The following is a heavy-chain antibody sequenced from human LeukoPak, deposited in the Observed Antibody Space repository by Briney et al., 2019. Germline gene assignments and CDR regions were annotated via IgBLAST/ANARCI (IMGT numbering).Heavy chain of an antibody. CDR3: ARDQQLSYCGGDCYPAN. J-gene: IGHJ4*02. V-gene: IGHV4-61*02. Sequence: PSQTLSLTCTVSGGSISSGSYFWSWIRQPAGKGLEWIGRIYTSGSTDYNPSLQSRVTMSVDTSKNQFSPKLNSVTAADTAVYYCARDQQLSYCGGDCYPANWGQGTLVTVSS. CDR2: IYTSGST. D-gene: IGHD2-21*02. CDR1: GGSISSGSYF.